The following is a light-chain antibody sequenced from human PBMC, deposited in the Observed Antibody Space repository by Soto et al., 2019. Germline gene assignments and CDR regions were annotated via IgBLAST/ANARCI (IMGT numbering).Light chain of an antibody. CDR3: CSYGGGTTYVV. V-gene: IGLV2-23*01. Sequence: QSVLTQPASVSGSPGQSITISCTGISSDLESFILVSWYQQHPGEAPNLILYEGNKRPSGLSSRFSGSRSGNTASLTISGVLAEDEAEYYCCSYGGGTTYVVFGGGTQLTVL. CDR1: SSDLESFIL. CDR2: EGN. J-gene: IGLJ2*01.